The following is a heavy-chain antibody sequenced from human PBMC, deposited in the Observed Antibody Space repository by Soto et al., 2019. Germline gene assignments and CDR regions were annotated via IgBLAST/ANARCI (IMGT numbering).Heavy chain of an antibody. CDR1: GYTFTGYY. D-gene: IGHD6-13*01. CDR2: INPNSGGT. Sequence: ASVKVSCKASGYTFTGYYMHWVRQAPGQGLEWMGWINPNSGGTNYAQKFQGWVTMTRDTSISTAYMELSRLRSDDTAVYYCARDIGYSSSWYQSFWFDPWGQGTLVTVSS. V-gene: IGHV1-2*04. CDR3: ARDIGYSSSWYQSFWFDP. J-gene: IGHJ5*02.